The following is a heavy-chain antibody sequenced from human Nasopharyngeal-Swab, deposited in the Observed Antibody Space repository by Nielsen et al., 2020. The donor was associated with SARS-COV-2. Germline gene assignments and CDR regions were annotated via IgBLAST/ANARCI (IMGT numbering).Heavy chain of an antibody. V-gene: IGHV3-30-3*02. CDR2: VSYDGTNT. D-gene: IGHD3-16*01. CDR3: AKDRGGRSLDS. J-gene: IGHJ4*02. Sequence: GESLKISCSASGFNFTSYAIHCVRQPPGKGLEWVAVVSYDGTNTFYADSVKGRFAISRDNSKSTVSLQTNSLRSEDTAVYYCAKDRGGRSLDSWGQGTLVTVSS. CDR1: GFNFTSYA.